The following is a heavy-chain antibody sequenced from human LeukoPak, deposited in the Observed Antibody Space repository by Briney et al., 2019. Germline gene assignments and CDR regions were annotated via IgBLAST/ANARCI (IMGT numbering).Heavy chain of an antibody. CDR3: ARHFSGAAAPLPFDY. Sequence: SETLSLTCTVSGGSVSSNSNYWSWIRQPPGKGLEWIGYNTYFGSASYNPSLKSRVTISVDTSKNQFSLKLRSVTAADTAVYYCARHFSGAAAPLPFDYWGQGTLVTVSS. J-gene: IGHJ4*02. D-gene: IGHD6-13*01. CDR2: NTYFGSA. CDR1: GGSVSSNSNY. V-gene: IGHV4-61*01.